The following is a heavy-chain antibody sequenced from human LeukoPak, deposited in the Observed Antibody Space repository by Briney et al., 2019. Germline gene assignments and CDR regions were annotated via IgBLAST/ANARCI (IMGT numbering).Heavy chain of an antibody. V-gene: IGHV2-5*02. D-gene: IGHD2-15*01. CDR1: GFSLSTSGVG. J-gene: IGHJ4*02. CDR2: IYWDDDK. CDR3: VHNGRYCSGGTCYSPTFDY. Sequence: SGPTLVNPTQTLTLTCTFSGFSLSTSGVGVGWIRQPPGKALEWLAVIYWDDDKRFSPSLKNRLTITKDTSKNQVVLRMTNMDPVDTGTYFCVHNGRYCSGGTCYSPTFDYWGQGTLVTVSS.